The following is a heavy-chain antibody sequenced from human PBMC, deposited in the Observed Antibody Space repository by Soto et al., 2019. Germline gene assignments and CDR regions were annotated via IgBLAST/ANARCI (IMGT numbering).Heavy chain of an antibody. J-gene: IGHJ4*02. CDR2: IHYSGIT. CDR1: GASISTSYW. V-gene: IGHV4-4*02. CDR3: TRALSKSLDY. Sequence: QVQLQESGPGLAKPSETLSLTCAVSGASISTSYWWSWVRQSPGKGLEWIGEIHYSGITNYNPSLKSRVTISLDKSKNQFSLNLNSVTAADTAMYYCTRALSKSLDYWGQGTLVTVSS.